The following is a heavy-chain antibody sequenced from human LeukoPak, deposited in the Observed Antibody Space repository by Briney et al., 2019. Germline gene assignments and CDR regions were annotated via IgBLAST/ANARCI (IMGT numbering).Heavy chain of an antibody. D-gene: IGHD2-21*01. CDR1: DDSIKSYS. V-gene: IGHV4-4*07. CDR2: IYMSGDT. Sequence: SETLSLTCTVSDDSIKSYSWSWIRLLAGERLEWIALIYMSGDTNYNPFLKSRLDMSVDTSKDQVSLKLSSVTAADTAVYYCARVFAGFYMDVWGKGTTVIVSS. CDR3: ARVFAGFYMDV. J-gene: IGHJ6*03.